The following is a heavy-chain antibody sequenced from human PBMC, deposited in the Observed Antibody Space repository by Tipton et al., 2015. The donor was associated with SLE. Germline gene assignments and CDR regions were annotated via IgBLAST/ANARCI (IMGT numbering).Heavy chain of an antibody. CDR3: ARDPWYDEGAFDI. J-gene: IGHJ3*02. V-gene: IGHV3-48*01. D-gene: IGHD3-16*01. Sequence: SLRLSCAASGFTFSSYSMNWVRQAPGKGLEWVSYISSSSSTIYYADSVKGRFTISRDNAKNSLYLQMNSLRAEDTAVYYCARDPWYDEGAFDIWGQGTMVTVSS. CDR1: GFTFSSYS. CDR2: ISSSSSTI.